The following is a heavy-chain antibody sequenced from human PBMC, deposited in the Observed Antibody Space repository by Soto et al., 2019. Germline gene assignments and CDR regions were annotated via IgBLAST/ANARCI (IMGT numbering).Heavy chain of an antibody. Sequence: GPSVEASSNAPGSPKTSNDINWVRQATGQGHEWMGWMNPNSGNTGYAQKFQGRVTMTRNTSISTAYMEMSSLRSEDTAVYYCARGLVERYCSSTSCYDYAFDIWGQGTMVTVSS. D-gene: IGHD2-2*01. CDR1: GSPKTSND. CDR3: ARGLVERYCSSTSCYDYAFDI. V-gene: IGHV1-8*01. J-gene: IGHJ3*02. CDR2: MNPNSGNT.